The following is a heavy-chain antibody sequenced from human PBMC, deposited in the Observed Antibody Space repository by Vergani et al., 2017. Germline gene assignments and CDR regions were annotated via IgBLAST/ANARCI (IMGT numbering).Heavy chain of an antibody. D-gene: IGHD5-12*01. Sequence: EVQLVESGGGLVQPGGSLRLSCAASGFTVSSNYMSWVRQAPGKGLEWVSVIYSGCSTYFADSVKGRFTISRHNSKNTLYLQMNSLRAEDTAVYYCARDRVDIVATTTYYYCYYGMDVWGQGTTVTVSS. CDR2: IYSGCST. V-gene: IGHV3-53*04. CDR3: ARDRVDIVATTTYYYCYYGMDV. J-gene: IGHJ6*02. CDR1: GFTVSSNY.